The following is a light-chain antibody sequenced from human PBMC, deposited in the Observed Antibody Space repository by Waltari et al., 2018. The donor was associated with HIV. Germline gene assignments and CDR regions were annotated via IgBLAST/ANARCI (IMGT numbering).Light chain of an antibody. CDR1: NSNVGTDV. V-gene: IGLV1-44*01. CDR3: AAWDARLNEYL. J-gene: IGLJ1*01. Sequence: QSVLTQPHSASGTPGQRVIISCSGSNSNVGTDVVNWYQQLPGTDPKLRIYGDNERPSGGPDRFSGSKSGAAASLAISDLQSEDEAEYYCAAWDARLNEYLFGTGTKVTVL. CDR2: GDN.